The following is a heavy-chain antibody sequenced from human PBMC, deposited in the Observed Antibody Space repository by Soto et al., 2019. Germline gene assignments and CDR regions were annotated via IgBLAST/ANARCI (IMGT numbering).Heavy chain of an antibody. CDR3: ARVEYGDLVYLAL. V-gene: IGHV1-18*01. Sequence: QVHLVQSGPEVKKPGASLRVFCRASGYQFTHFNIAWVRQAPGQGLEWMGRTSTYDGNTDYEQKFQDRVVMTTDTSTTTAYMELRRLRSDDTAVYYCARVEYGDLVYLALWGQGTQVTVSS. CDR1: GYQFTHFN. CDR2: TSTYDGNT. D-gene: IGHD2-21*02. J-gene: IGHJ4*02.